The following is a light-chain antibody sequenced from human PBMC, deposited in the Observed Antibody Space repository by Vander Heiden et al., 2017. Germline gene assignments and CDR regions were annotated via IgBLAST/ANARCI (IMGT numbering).Light chain of an antibody. CDR2: DNN. J-gene: IGLJ1*01. CDR3: GTWESSMSNHYV. Sequence: QSVLTQPPSVSAAPGQTVTISCSGSSSTIANNYVSCCQQLPGAAANLLINDNNKRRPAMRDGCSGCKSGTSATLCITRRQTGDEADYYCGTWESSMSNHYVFGTGTKVTVL. CDR1: SSTIANNY. V-gene: IGLV1-51*01.